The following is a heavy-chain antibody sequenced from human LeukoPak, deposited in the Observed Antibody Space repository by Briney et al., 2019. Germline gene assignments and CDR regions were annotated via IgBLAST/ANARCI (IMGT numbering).Heavy chain of an antibody. CDR1: GFTFDDYA. CDR2: ISWNSGSI. D-gene: IGHD4-17*01. J-gene: IGHJ4*02. V-gene: IGHV3-9*01. Sequence: GGPLRLSCAASGFTFDDYAMHWVRQAPGKGLEWVSGISWNSGSIGYADSVKGRFTISRDNAKNSLYLQMNSLRAEDTALYYCAKALMTTVTNGPFDYWGQGTLVTVSS. CDR3: AKALMTTVTNGPFDY.